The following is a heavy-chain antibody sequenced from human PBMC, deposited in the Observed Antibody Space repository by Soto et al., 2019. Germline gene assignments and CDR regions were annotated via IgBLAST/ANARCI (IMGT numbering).Heavy chain of an antibody. V-gene: IGHV3-53*02. Sequence: EVQLVETGGDLIQPGGSLRLSCAASGFTVSSDSMTWVRQAPGKGLEWISIIYSDNNTDYADSVKGRFSISRDTPKNILYLQMNSLRAEDTAEDYCARHYSAMGVWGQGTTVTVSS. CDR3: ARHYSAMGV. J-gene: IGHJ6*02. CDR1: GFTVSSDS. CDR2: IYSDNNT.